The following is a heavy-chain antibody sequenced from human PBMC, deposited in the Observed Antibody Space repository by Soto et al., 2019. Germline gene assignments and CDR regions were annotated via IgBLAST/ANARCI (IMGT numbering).Heavy chain of an antibody. CDR3: ARHPPHSSGYYYAFDI. CDR1: GGSISSYY. CDR2: IYYSGST. V-gene: IGHV4-59*08. D-gene: IGHD3-22*01. Sequence: SETLSLTCTVSGGSISSYYWSWIRQPPGKGLEWIGYIYYSGSTNYNPSLKSRVTISVDTSKNQFSLKLSSVTAADTAVYYCARHPPHSSGYYYAFDIWGQGTMVTVSS. J-gene: IGHJ3*02.